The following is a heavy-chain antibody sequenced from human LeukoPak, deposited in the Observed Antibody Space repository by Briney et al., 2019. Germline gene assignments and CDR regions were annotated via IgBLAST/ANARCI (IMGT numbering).Heavy chain of an antibody. D-gene: IGHD2-8*01. CDR2: ISDSGGST. CDR3: AKDTSIGRYCTNGVCSPFDY. Sequence: GGSLRLSCAASGFTFSSYAMSWVRQAPGKGLEWVSAISDSGGSTYDADSVKGRFTISRDNSKNTLYLQMSSLRAEDTAVYYCAKDTSIGRYCTNGVCSPFDYWGQGTLVTVSS. CDR1: GFTFSSYA. J-gene: IGHJ4*02. V-gene: IGHV3-23*01.